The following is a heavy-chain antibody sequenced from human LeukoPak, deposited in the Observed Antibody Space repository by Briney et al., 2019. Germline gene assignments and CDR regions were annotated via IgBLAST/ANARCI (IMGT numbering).Heavy chain of an antibody. Sequence: GGSLRLSCAASGFTFSSYGMNWVRQAPGRGLEWVSYISGSSSTIYYADSVKGRFTISRDNSKNTLYLQMGSLRAEDMAVYYCARAVGAFDIWGQGTMVTVSS. CDR2: ISGSSSTI. V-gene: IGHV3-48*01. J-gene: IGHJ3*02. D-gene: IGHD1-26*01. CDR3: ARAVGAFDI. CDR1: GFTFSSYG.